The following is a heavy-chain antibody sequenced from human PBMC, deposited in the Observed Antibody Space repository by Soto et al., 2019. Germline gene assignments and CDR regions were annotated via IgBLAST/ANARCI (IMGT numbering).Heavy chain of an antibody. J-gene: IGHJ3*02. CDR2: ISWNSGSI. CDR1: GFTFDDYA. CDR3: AALVYYQFDDAFDI. Sequence: PGGSLRLSCAASGFTFDDYAMHWARQAPGKGLEWVSGISWNSGSIGYADSVKGRFTISRDNAKNSLYLQMNSLRAEDTALYYCAALVYYQFDDAFDIWGQGTMVTVSS. D-gene: IGHD1-26*01. V-gene: IGHV3-9*01.